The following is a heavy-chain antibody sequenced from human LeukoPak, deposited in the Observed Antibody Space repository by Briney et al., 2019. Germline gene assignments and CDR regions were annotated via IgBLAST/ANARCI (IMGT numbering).Heavy chain of an antibody. CDR2: IRYDGSNK. V-gene: IGHV3-30*02. CDR3: AKDRYYDILTGYHHDY. CDR1: GFTFSSYE. Sequence: GGSLRLSCAASGFTFSSYEMNWVRQAPGKGLEWVAFIRYDGSNKYYADSVKGRFTISRDNSKNTLYLQMNSLRAEDTAVYYCAKDRYYDILTGYHHDYWGQGTLVTVSS. D-gene: IGHD3-9*01. J-gene: IGHJ4*02.